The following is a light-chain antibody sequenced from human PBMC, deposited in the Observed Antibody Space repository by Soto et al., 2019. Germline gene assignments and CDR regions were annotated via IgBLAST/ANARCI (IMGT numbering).Light chain of an antibody. V-gene: IGKV1-27*01. J-gene: IGKJ1*01. Sequence: DLQMTQSPSSLSASVGDRVTITCRASQGISNYLAWYQQKPGKVPKLLIYAASTLQSGVPSRFSGSGSVTDFTLTISSLRPEDVATYYCQKYNNAPPCTFGQGTNVDIK. CDR3: QKYNNAPPCT. CDR1: QGISNY. CDR2: AAS.